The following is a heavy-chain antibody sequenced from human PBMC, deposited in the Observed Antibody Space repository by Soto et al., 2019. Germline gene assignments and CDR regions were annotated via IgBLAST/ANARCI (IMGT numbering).Heavy chain of an antibody. J-gene: IGHJ5*02. CDR2: IIPILGIA. CDR3: ARYSFRAAGNVPPFDP. D-gene: IGHD6-13*01. CDR1: GGTFSSYT. Sequence: SVKVSCKASGGTFSSYTISWVRQAPGQGLEWMGRIIPILGIANYAQKFQGRVTITADKSTSTAYMELSSLRSEDTAVYYCARYSFRAAGNVPPFDPWGQGTLVTVSS. V-gene: IGHV1-69*02.